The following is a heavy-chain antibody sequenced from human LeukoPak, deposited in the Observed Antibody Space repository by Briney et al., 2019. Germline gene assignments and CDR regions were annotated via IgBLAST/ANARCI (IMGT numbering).Heavy chain of an antibody. CDR1: GGSISSYY. V-gene: IGHV4-34*01. Sequence: SETLSLTCTVSGGSISSYYWSWIRQPPGKGLEWIGEINHSGSTNYNPSLKSRVTISVDTSKNQFSLKLSSVTAADTAVYYCARHPRGLSADYWGQGTLVTVSS. J-gene: IGHJ4*02. D-gene: IGHD3-16*02. CDR3: ARHPRGLSADY. CDR2: INHSGST.